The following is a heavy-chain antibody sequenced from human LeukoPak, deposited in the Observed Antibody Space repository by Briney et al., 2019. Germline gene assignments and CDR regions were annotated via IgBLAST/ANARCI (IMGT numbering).Heavy chain of an antibody. J-gene: IGHJ4*02. CDR2: ISGSGSST. D-gene: IGHD3-9*01. Sequence: GGSLRLSCAASGFTFSSYAMSWVRQAPGKGLERVSAISGSGSSTYYADSVKGRFTICRDNSKNTLYLQMNSLRAEDTAVYYCAKDRGLIGYYKPFDYWGQGTLVTVSS. CDR1: GFTFSSYA. V-gene: IGHV3-23*01. CDR3: AKDRGLIGYYKPFDY.